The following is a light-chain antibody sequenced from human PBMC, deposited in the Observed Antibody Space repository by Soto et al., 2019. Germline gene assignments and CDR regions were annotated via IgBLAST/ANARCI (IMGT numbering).Light chain of an antibody. Sequence: ELVMTQSPATLSVSPGERATLSCRASQSVSSNLAWYQQKPGQAPRLLIYGASTRATGMQARFSGSGSGTDFTLTISRLEPEDFAVYYCKQYGSSGTCGQGTKVDIK. CDR2: GAS. V-gene: IGKV3-15*01. J-gene: IGKJ1*01. CDR1: QSVSSN. CDR3: KQYGSSGT.